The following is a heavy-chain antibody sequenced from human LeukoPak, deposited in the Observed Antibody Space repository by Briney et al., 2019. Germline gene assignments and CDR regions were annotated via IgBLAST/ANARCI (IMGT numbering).Heavy chain of an antibody. CDR1: GYTFTSYD. D-gene: IGHD3-22*01. Sequence: ASVKVSCKASGYTFTSYDVNWVRQAPGQGLEWMGWINPNSGGTNYAQKFQGRVTMTRDTSISTAYMELSRLRSDDTAVYYCARTTYYYDPRSEGYYYYYMDVWGKGTTVTVSS. CDR2: INPNSGGT. J-gene: IGHJ6*03. V-gene: IGHV1-2*02. CDR3: ARTTYYYDPRSEGYYYYYMDV.